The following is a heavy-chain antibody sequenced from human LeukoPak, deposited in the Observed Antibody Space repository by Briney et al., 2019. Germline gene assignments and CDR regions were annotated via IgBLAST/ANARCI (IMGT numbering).Heavy chain of an antibody. CDR2: IYSADSA. Sequence: PGGSLRLSSAAPGFTDTVTKTCSGPQAPGKGLEWVSVIYSADSAYYADSVRGRFTISRYNSKNTLYLQMNSLRADDTAVYYCAREVGRGATNYFGYWGQGTLVTVSS. D-gene: IGHD4/OR15-4a*01. V-gene: IGHV3-53*01. CDR3: AREVGRGATNYFGY. J-gene: IGHJ4*02. CDR1: GFTDTVTK.